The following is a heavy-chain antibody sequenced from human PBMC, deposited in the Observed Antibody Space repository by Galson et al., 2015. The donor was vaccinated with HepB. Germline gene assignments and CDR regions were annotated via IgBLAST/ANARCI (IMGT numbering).Heavy chain of an antibody. CDR1: GFTFSSYS. CDR3: ARGFSWKGNGDPQPYYYYGMDV. CDR2: ISSSSSYI. D-gene: IGHD4-17*01. Sequence: SLRLSCAASGFTFSSYSMNWVRQAPGKGLEWVSSISSSSSYIYYADSVKGRFTISRDNAKNSLYLQMNSLRAEDTAVYYCARGFSWKGNGDPQPYYYYGMDVWGQGTTVTVSS. J-gene: IGHJ6*02. V-gene: IGHV3-21*01.